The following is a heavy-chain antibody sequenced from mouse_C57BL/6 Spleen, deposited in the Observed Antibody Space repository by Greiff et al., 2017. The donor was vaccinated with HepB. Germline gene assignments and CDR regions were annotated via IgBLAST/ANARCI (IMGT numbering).Heavy chain of an antibody. CDR1: GFSLTSYG. D-gene: IGHD1-1*01. CDR2: IWSGGST. CDR3: ARTPVVAHYYAMDY. V-gene: IGHV2-2*01. Sequence: VQLQQSGPGLVQPSQSLSITCTVSGFSLTSYGVHWVRQSPGKGLEWLGVIWSGGSTDYNAAFISRLSISKDNSKSQVFFKMNSLQADDTAIYYCARTPVVAHYYAMDYWGQGTSVTVSS. J-gene: IGHJ4*01.